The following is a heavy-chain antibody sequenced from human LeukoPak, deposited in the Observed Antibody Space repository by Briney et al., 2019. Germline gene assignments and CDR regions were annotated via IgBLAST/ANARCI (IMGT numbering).Heavy chain of an antibody. V-gene: IGHV4-61*02. D-gene: IGHD3-9*01. CDR3: ARGPKYYDILTGYYPYYFDY. Sequence: PSETLPLTCTVSGGSISSGSYYWSWIRQPAGKGLEWIGRIYTSGSTNYNPSLKSRVTISVDTSKNQFSLKLSSVTAADTAVYYCARGPKYYDILTGYYPYYFDYWGQGTLVTVSS. J-gene: IGHJ4*02. CDR1: GGSISSGSYY. CDR2: IYTSGST.